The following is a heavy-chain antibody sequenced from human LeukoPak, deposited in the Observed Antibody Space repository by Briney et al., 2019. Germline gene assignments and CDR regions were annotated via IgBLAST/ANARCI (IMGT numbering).Heavy chain of an antibody. D-gene: IGHD3-10*01. CDR1: GGTFSSYA. CDR2: IIPILGIA. J-gene: IGHJ3*02. Sequence: GASVKVSCKASGGTFSSYAISWVRQAPGQGLEWMGRIIPILGIANYAQKFQGRVTMTEDTSTDTAYMELSSLRSEDTAVYYCATDRGLIRGAFDIWGQGTMVTVSS. V-gene: IGHV1-69*04. CDR3: ATDRGLIRGAFDI.